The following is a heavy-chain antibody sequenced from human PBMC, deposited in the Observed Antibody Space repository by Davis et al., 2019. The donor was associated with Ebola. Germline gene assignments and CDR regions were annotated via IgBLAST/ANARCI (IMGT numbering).Heavy chain of an antibody. CDR3: ARPGYYDFWSGSLDY. V-gene: IGHV5-51*01. CDR1: GYSFTSYW. CDR2: IYPGDSDT. J-gene: IGHJ4*02. D-gene: IGHD3-3*01. Sequence: KVSCKGSGYSFTSYWIGWVRQMPGKGLEWMGIIYPGDSDTRYSPSFQGQVTISADKSISTAYLQWSSLKASDTAMYYCARPGYYDFWSGSLDYWGQGTLVTVSS.